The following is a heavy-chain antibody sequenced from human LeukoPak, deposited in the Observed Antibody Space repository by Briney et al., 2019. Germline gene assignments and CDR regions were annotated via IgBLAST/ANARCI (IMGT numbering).Heavy chain of an antibody. CDR3: ATDRERDPSVYYLV. Sequence: GGSLRLSCAASGFTVSSNYMSWVRQAPGKGLEWVSVIYSGGSTYYADSVKGRFTISRDNSKNTLYLQMNSLRAEDSAVYYCATDRERDPSVYYLVGGQGTLITVSS. CDR1: GFTVSSNY. V-gene: IGHV3-53*01. D-gene: IGHD3-22*01. J-gene: IGHJ4*02. CDR2: IYSGGST.